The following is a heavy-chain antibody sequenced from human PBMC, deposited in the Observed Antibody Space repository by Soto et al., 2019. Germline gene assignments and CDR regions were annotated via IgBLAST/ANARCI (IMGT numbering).Heavy chain of an antibody. J-gene: IGHJ4*02. CDR3: ARAGGSGSYYTAGYLSLDY. D-gene: IGHD3-10*01. CDR1: GFTFSSYA. Sequence: QVQLVESGGGVVQPGRSLRLSCAASGFTFSSYAMHWVRQAPGKGLEWVAVISYDGSNKYYADSVKGRFTISRDNSKNTLYLQMNSLRAEDTAVYYCARAGGSGSYYTAGYLSLDYWGQGTLVTVSS. CDR2: ISYDGSNK. V-gene: IGHV3-30-3*01.